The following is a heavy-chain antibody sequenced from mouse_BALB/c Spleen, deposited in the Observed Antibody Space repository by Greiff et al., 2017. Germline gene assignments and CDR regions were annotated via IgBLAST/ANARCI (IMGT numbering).Heavy chain of an antibody. CDR3: ASSPRGYGNYVNYAMDY. V-gene: IGHV1S81*02. J-gene: IGHJ4*01. Sequence: QVQLQHPGAELVKPGASVKLSCKASGYTFTSYWMHWVKQRPGQGLEWIGEINPSNGRTNYNEKFKSKATLTVDKSSSTAYMQLSSLTSEDSAVYYCASSPRGYGNYVNYAMDYWGQGTSVTVSS. CDR1: GYTFTSYW. CDR2: INPSNGRT. D-gene: IGHD2-1*01.